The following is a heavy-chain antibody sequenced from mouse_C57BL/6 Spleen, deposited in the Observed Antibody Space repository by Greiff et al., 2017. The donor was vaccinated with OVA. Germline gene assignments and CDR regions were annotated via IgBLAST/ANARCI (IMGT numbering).Heavy chain of an antibody. V-gene: IGHV5-4*01. CDR2: ISDGGSYT. Sequence: DVQLVESGGGLVKPGGSLKLSCAASGFTFTSYSMSWVRQTPEKRLEWVATISDGGSYTYYPDNVKGRFTISRDNAKNNQYLQMSHLKSEDTAMYYCARERECGYYWYFDDWGTGTTVTVSS. D-gene: IGHD2-2*01. CDR1: GFTFTSYS. CDR3: ARERECGYYWYFDD. J-gene: IGHJ1*03.